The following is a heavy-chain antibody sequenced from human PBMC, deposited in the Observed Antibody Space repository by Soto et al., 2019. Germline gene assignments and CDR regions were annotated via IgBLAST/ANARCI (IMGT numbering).Heavy chain of an antibody. D-gene: IGHD6-13*01. CDR2: IYYTGIT. V-gene: IGHV4-39*01. Sequence: QLQLQESGPGLVKPSETLSLTCGVSGGSISSSSPYWGWIRQPPGKGLQWIGNIYYTGITYFNPSLKSRVTISVDTSKKPFFLKLTSVTAADTAVYYCATGYGSSWYDYWGKGTLVTVAS. CDR1: GGSISSSSPY. CDR3: ATGYGSSWYDY. J-gene: IGHJ4*02.